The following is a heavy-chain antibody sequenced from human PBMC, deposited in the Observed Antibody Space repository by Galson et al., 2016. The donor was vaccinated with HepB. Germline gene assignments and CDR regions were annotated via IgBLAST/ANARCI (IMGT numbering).Heavy chain of an antibody. CDR2: IWYDGSNE. V-gene: IGHV3-33*01. CDR1: GFTFNSYG. CDR3: ARDGGADLWEWYFDL. J-gene: IGHJ2*01. D-gene: IGHD1-26*01. Sequence: SLRLSCAASGFTFNSYGMHWVRQAPGKGLEWLAVIWYDGSNEYYADSVKGRLTISRDNSKNTLYLQMNSLRPEDTAVYYCARDGGADLWEWYFDLWGRGTLVTVSS.